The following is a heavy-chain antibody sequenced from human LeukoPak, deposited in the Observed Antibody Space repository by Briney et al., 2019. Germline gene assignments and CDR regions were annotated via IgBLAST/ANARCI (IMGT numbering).Heavy chain of an antibody. CDR3: ARDVTPTWELLSDAFDI. CDR2: IKQDGAEK. CDR1: GLTFSSYW. Sequence: PGGSLRLSCAASGLTFSSYWMSWVRQAPGKGLEWVANIKQDGAEKYYVDSVKGRFTISRDNAKNSLYLQMNSLRAEDTAVYYCARDVTPTWELLSDAFDIWGQGTMVTVSS. D-gene: IGHD1-26*01. V-gene: IGHV3-7*03. J-gene: IGHJ3*02.